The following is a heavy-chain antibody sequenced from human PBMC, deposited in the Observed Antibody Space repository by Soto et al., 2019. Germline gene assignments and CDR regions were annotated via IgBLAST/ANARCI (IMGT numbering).Heavy chain of an antibody. Sequence: QVRLVQSGPEVKKPEASVKVSCKASGYTFSSSAISWVRQAPGQGPEWMGRISSSGVTNYAQNFQGRVTLTVDSSTTTAYMEVRSLSSADTAIYYCARDHGGYRTFDYWGQGTLVTVSS. CDR3: ARDHGGYRTFDY. V-gene: IGHV1-18*04. D-gene: IGHD4-4*01. J-gene: IGHJ4*02. CDR1: GYTFSSSA. CDR2: ISSSGVT.